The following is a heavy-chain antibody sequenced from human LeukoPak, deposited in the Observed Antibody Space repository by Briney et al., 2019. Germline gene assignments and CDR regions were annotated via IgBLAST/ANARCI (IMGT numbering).Heavy chain of an antibody. CDR3: ARARTFSCNGGPCPYFLDY. J-gene: IGHJ4*02. Sequence: GGSLRLSCAASGFTFSSYGMNWVRQAPGKGLEWVSYISTSSSTIYYADSVKGRFTISRDNVKNSLYLQMNSLRDEDTAVYYCARARTFSCNGGPCPYFLDYWGQGILVTVSS. CDR1: GFTFSSYG. CDR2: ISTSSSTI. D-gene: IGHD2/OR15-2a*01. V-gene: IGHV3-48*02.